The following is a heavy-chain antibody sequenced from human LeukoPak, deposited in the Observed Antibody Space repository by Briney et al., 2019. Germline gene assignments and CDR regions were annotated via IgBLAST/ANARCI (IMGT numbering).Heavy chain of an antibody. V-gene: IGHV3-23*01. CDR1: GFTFSSYA. D-gene: IGHD2-2*02. J-gene: IGHJ4*02. CDR3: AKDQVGWDQLLYYAGPSYFDY. Sequence: GGSLRLSCAASGFTFSSYAMSWVRQAPGKGLEWVSAISGSGGSTYYADSVKGRFTISRDNSKNTLYLQMNSLRAEDTAVYYCAKDQVGWDQLLYYAGPSYFDYWGQGTLVTVSS. CDR2: ISGSGGST.